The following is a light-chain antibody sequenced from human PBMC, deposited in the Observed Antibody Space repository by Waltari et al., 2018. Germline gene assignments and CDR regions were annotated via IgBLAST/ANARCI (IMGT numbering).Light chain of an antibody. V-gene: IGLV2-14*01. CDR2: EVS. Sequence: QSALTQPASVSGSPGQSIPLPCPGTDSDVGPSDFVHWYQQHPGKSPHLIIYEVSNRPSRISNRFSSSKSGNTASLTISGLQAEDEADYYCISYTTSSAPGVFGTGTRVTVL. CDR3: ISYTTSSAPGV. J-gene: IGLJ1*01. CDR1: DSDVGPSDF.